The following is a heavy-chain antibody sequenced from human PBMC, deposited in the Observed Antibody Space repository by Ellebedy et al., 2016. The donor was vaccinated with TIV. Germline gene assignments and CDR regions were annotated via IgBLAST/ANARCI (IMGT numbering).Heavy chain of an antibody. CDR1: GFSFGDSD. CDR2: IINKANNYAT. J-gene: IGHJ6*02. Sequence: PGGSLRLSCAASGFSFGDSDMHWVRQASGRGLEWVGRIINKANNYATAYAALLKGRFTISRDDSKTTAYLQMNSLKTEDTAVYYGTRHGTYSYDHDGMDVWGQGTTVIVSS. V-gene: IGHV3-73*01. CDR3: TRHGTYSYDHDGMDV. D-gene: IGHD5-18*01.